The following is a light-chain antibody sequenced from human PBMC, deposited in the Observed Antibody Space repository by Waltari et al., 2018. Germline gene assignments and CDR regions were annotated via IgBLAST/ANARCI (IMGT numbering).Light chain of an antibody. CDR3: QQFDTYPWT. V-gene: IGKV1-5*03. J-gene: IGKJ1*01. CDR2: KAS. CDR1: HAIGTW. Sequence: DIQLTQSPSTLSASVGDRVTITCRASHAIGTWLAWYQQKPGKAPNLLVYKASRLQSGVPSRFSGSGSGTEFTLTITSLQPEDFVTFYCQQFDTYPWTFGQGTKVDIK.